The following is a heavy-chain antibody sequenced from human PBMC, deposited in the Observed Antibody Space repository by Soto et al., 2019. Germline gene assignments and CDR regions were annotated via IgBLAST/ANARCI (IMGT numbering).Heavy chain of an antibody. D-gene: IGHD3-10*01. Sequence: QVQLVQSGAEVKKPGASVKVSCKASGYSFTSYGISWVRQAPVQGLEWMGWISAYNGNINYAQKLQGRVTMNTDTSTSRGYMELRSLRSDDTAVYYCASDTGFGESDVWGQGTTVTVSS. V-gene: IGHV1-18*01. CDR1: GYSFTSYG. CDR3: ASDTGFGESDV. CDR2: ISAYNGNI. J-gene: IGHJ6*02.